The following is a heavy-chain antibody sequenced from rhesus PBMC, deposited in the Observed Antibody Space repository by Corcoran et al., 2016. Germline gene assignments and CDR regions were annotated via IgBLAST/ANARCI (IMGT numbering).Heavy chain of an antibody. CDR3: ARVLRYSGRSGHY. Sequence: QVTLKESGPALVKPTTPLTLTCTFSGFSIRTSGPVVGRIRPPPGKALEWLASIYWNDSKYYSTSLKSRLTISKDTSKNQVVLTMTNMDPVDTATYYCARVLRYSGRSGHYWGQGVLVTVSS. V-gene: IGHV2-95*01. CDR1: GFSIRTSGPV. J-gene: IGHJ4*01. D-gene: IGHD6-19*01. CDR2: IYWNDSK.